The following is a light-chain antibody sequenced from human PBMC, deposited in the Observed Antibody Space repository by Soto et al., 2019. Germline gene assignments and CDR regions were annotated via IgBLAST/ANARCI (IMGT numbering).Light chain of an antibody. CDR1: TCDVGGYNY. Sequence: QSVLTQPPSASGSPGQSVAISCTGTTCDVGGYNYVSWYQQHPGKAPKLIIYDVSKRPSGVPDRFSGSKSGNTASLTVSGLQGEDEADYYCSSYVASNTLAFGGGTQLTVL. CDR2: DVS. J-gene: IGLJ7*01. V-gene: IGLV2-8*01. CDR3: SSYVASNTLA.